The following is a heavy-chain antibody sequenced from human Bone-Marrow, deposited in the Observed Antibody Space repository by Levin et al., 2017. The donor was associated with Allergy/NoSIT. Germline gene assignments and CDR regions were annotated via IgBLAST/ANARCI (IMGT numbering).Heavy chain of an antibody. CDR1: GGTFSSYA. CDR3: ARVKDNYCSSTSCYPNRVDYYYYYMDV. J-gene: IGHJ6*03. D-gene: IGHD2-2*01. V-gene: IGHV1-69*01. Sequence: TGGSLRLSCKASGGTFSSYAISWVRQAPGQGLEWMGGIIPIFGTANYAQKFQGRVTITADESTSTAYMELSSLRSEDTAVYYCARVKDNYCSSTSCYPNRVDYYYYYMDVWGKGTTVTVSS. CDR2: IIPIFGTA.